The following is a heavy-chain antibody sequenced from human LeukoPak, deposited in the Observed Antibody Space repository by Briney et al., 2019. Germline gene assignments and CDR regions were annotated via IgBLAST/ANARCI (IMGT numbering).Heavy chain of an antibody. Sequence: ASVKVSCKVSGYTLTELSMHWVRQAPGKGLEWMGGFDPEDGETIYAQKFQGRVTMTEDTSTDTAYMELSSLRSEDTAVYHCATDRASNDSSGYYYFDYWGQGTLVTVSS. CDR1: GYTLTELS. D-gene: IGHD3-22*01. J-gene: IGHJ4*02. CDR2: FDPEDGET. CDR3: ATDRASNDSSGYYYFDY. V-gene: IGHV1-24*01.